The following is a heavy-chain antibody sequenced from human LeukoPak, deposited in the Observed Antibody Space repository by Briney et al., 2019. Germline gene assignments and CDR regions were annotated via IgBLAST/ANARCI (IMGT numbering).Heavy chain of an antibody. D-gene: IGHD3-10*01. J-gene: IGHJ4*02. V-gene: IGHV3-21*04. CDR1: GFTFSSYS. CDR2: ISSSSSYI. Sequence: GGSLRLSCAGSGFTFSSYSMNWVRQAPGKGLEWVSSISSSSSYIYYADSVKGRFTISRDNARNSLYLQMNNLRVEDTAVYYCARAPRNYYTYYFDYWGQGTLVTVSS. CDR3: ARAPRNYYTYYFDY.